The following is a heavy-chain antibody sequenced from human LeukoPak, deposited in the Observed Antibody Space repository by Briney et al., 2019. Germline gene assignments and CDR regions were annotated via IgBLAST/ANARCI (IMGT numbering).Heavy chain of an antibody. CDR2: IYYSGST. Sequence: SETLSLTCTVSGGSVSSGSYYWSWIRQPPGKGLEWIGYIYYSGSTSYNPSLKSRVTISVDTSKNQFSLQLSSMTAADTAVYYCAREDYWGQGTLVTVSS. J-gene: IGHJ4*02. CDR1: GGSVSSGSYY. V-gene: IGHV4-61*01. CDR3: AREDY.